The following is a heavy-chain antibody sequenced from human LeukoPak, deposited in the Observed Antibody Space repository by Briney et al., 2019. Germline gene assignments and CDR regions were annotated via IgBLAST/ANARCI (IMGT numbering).Heavy chain of an antibody. D-gene: IGHD6-13*01. CDR2: ISAYNGNT. Sequence: ASAKVSCKASGYTFTSYGISWVRQAPGQGLEWMGWISAYNGNTNYAQKLQGRVTMTTDTSTSTAYMELRSLRSDDTAVYYCARDNSEQQLPDYWGQGTLVTVSS. CDR3: ARDNSEQQLPDY. J-gene: IGHJ4*02. CDR1: GYTFTSYG. V-gene: IGHV1-18*01.